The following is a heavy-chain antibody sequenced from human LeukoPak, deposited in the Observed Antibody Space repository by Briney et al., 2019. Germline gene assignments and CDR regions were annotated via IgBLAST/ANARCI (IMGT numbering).Heavy chain of an antibody. D-gene: IGHD4-17*01. J-gene: IGHJ4*02. CDR2: IYTTGST. CDR1: GGSISSYY. V-gene: IGHV4-4*07. Sequence: SETLSLTCTVSGGSISSYYWSWIRQPAGKGLEWIGRIYTTGSTNYNPSLKSRVTMSVDKSKNQFSLKLNSVTAADTAVYYCARAPTMVTIEYFDYWDQGTLVTVSS. CDR3: ARAPTMVTIEYFDY.